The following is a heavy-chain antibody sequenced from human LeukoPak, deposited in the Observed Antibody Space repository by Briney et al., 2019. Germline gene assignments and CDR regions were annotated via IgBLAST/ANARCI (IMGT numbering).Heavy chain of an antibody. D-gene: IGHD5-24*01. CDR3: ARDEMATKYFQH. CDR2: IIPIFGTA. CDR1: GGTFSSYA. J-gene: IGHJ1*01. Sequence: AASVKVSCKASGGTFSSYATSWVRQAPGQGLEWMGGIIPIFGTANYAQKFQGRVTITADESTSTAYMELSSLRSEDTAVYYCARDEMATKYFQHWGQGTLVTVSS. V-gene: IGHV1-69*01.